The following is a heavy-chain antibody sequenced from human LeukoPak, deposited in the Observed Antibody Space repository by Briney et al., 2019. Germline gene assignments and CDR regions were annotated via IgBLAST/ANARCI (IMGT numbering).Heavy chain of an antibody. CDR2: ISSSGSTI. D-gene: IGHD6-13*01. J-gene: IGHJ4*02. V-gene: IGHV3-48*03. Sequence: GGSLRLSCAASGFTFSSYEMNWVRQAPGKGLEWVSYISSSGSTIYYADSVKGRSTISRDNAKNSLHLQMNSLRAEDTAVYYCARGGVLTAAGTDYWGQGTLVTVSS. CDR1: GFTFSSYE. CDR3: ARGGVLTAAGTDY.